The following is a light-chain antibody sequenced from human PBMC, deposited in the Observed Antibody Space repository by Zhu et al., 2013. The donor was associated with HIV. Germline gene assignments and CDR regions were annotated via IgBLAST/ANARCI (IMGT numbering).Light chain of an antibody. CDR2: GAS. J-gene: IGKJ4*01. V-gene: IGKV3D-20*02. CDR3: QQRSNWPPSLT. CDR1: PSVWSNY. Sequence: VLTQSPGTLSLSPGERATLSCRASPSVWSNYLAWYQQKPGQPPMLLIFGASTRATAIPDRFSGSGSGTDFTLTISRLEPEDFAVYYCQQRSNWPPSLTFGGGTKVEFK.